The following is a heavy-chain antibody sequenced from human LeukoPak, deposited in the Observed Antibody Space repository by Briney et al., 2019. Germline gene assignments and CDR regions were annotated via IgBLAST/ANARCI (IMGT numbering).Heavy chain of an antibody. V-gene: IGHV3-23*01. CDR2: ISASGGST. Sequence: TGGSLRLSCAASGFTFSNYAMSWVRQVPGKGLEWVSVISASGGSTYYADSVKGRLSISRDNSKNTLYLQMNSLRGEDTAVYYCARGGRRFWGQGTLVTVSS. CDR3: ARGGRRF. J-gene: IGHJ4*02. CDR1: GFTFSNYA. D-gene: IGHD3-10*01.